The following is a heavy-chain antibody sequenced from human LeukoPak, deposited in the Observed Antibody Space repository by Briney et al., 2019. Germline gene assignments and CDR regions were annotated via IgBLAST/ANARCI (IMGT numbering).Heavy chain of an antibody. CDR3: ATASAITSPGTFQH. CDR2: ISNSGTSI. CDR1: GFTFSDYY. V-gene: IGHV3-11*01. D-gene: IGHD1-1*01. Sequence: GGSLRLSCGGSGFTFSDYYMNWIRQAPGKGLEWVSYISNSGTSIYQSDSVTGRFTISRDNAKNSLYLQMNSLRAEDTAVYYCATASAITSPGTFQHWGQGTMVTVSS. J-gene: IGHJ1*01.